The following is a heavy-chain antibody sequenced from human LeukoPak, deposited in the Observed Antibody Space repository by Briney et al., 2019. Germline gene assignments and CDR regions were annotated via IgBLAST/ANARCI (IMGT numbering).Heavy chain of an antibody. J-gene: IGHJ4*02. Sequence: GGSLRLSCATSGFTFSSYAMSWVRQAPGKGLEWVSGIGASGGSTYYADSVKGRFTISRDNSKNTLYLQMNSLRTEDTAVYYCAKVKVGATIDYWGQGTLVTVSS. CDR3: AKVKVGATIDY. V-gene: IGHV3-23*01. D-gene: IGHD1-26*01. CDR2: IGASGGST. CDR1: GFTFSSYA.